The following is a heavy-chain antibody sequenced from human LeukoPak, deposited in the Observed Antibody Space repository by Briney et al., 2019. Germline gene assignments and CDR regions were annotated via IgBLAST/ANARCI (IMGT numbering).Heavy chain of an antibody. CDR1: GFTFSSYA. D-gene: IGHD3-22*01. CDR2: SSGSGGST. J-gene: IGHJ4*02. V-gene: IGHV3-23*01. Sequence: GGSLRLSCAASGFTFSSYAMSWARQAPGKGLEWVSSSSGSGGSTYYADSVKGRFTISRDNSKNTLYLQMNSLRPEDTAVYYCAKCRLDSSGYYLFDYWGQGTLVTVSS. CDR3: AKCRLDSSGYYLFDY.